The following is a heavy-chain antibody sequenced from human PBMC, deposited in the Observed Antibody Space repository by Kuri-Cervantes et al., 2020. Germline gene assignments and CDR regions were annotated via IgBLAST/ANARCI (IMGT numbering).Heavy chain of an antibody. CDR3: AGGSGGSRYYYYYMDV. J-gene: IGHJ6*03. Sequence: SVKVFCKASGGSFSTYPISWVRQAPGQGLEWMGGIMPVFGTTTYAQKFQGRVTITADKSTSTAYMELSSLRSEDTAVYYCAGGSGGSRYYYYYMDVWGKGTTVTVSS. V-gene: IGHV1-69*06. CDR2: IMPVFGTT. CDR1: GGSFSTYP. D-gene: IGHD3-10*01.